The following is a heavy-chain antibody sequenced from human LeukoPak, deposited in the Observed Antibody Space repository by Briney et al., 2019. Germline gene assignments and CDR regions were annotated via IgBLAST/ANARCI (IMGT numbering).Heavy chain of an antibody. Sequence: SETLSLTCTVSGGSISSSSYYWGWIRQPPGKGLEWIGSIYYSGSTYYNPSLKSRVTISVDTSKNQFSLKLSSVTAADTAVYYCARDRKWCGYLYYYYYYYMDVWGKGTTVTVSS. CDR3: ARDRKWCGYLYYYYYYYMDV. V-gene: IGHV4-39*07. D-gene: IGHD3-3*01. CDR1: GGSISSSSYY. J-gene: IGHJ6*03. CDR2: IYYSGST.